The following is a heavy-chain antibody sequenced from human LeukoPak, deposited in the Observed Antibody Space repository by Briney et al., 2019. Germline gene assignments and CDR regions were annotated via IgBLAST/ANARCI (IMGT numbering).Heavy chain of an antibody. CDR2: TSAYNGNT. Sequence: ASVKVSCYASGYSFTSYGISWVRQGPGQGLEWMGWTSAYNGNTNYAQKLQGRVTMTTDTSTSTAYMELRSLRSDDTAVYYCARHSSDWEFDYWGQGTLVTVSS. CDR3: ARHSSDWEFDY. J-gene: IGHJ4*02. V-gene: IGHV1-18*01. D-gene: IGHD6-19*01. CDR1: GYSFTSYG.